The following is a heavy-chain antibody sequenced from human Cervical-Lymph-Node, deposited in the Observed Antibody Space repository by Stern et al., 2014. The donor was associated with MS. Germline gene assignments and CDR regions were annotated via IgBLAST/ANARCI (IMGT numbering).Heavy chain of an antibody. D-gene: IGHD1-26*01. Sequence: QVQLVQSGTEMRRPGAWVKVSCKTSGFDFNTFGIFWVRQAPGQSLEWVGGITVYNAYRFAAQKFQDRVTASADTSTSTAYMELRDLTSDDTAVYYCARLNSGGGATDFDVWGQGTLVTVSS. CDR2: ITVYNAYR. CDR3: ARLNSGGGATDFDV. J-gene: IGHJ4*02. V-gene: IGHV1-18*04. CDR1: GFDFNTFG.